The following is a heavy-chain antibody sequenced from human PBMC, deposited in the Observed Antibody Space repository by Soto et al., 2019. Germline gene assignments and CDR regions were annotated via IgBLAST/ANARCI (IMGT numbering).Heavy chain of an antibody. V-gene: IGHV4-59*01. CDR2: IYYSGST. Sequence: PSETLSLTCTVSGGSISSYYWSWIRQPPGKGLEWIGYIYYSGSTNYNPSLKSRVTISVDTSKNQFSLKLSSATAADTAVYYCARESRRYSGYVFYWGQGTLVTVS. D-gene: IGHD5-12*01. J-gene: IGHJ4*02. CDR1: GGSISSYY. CDR3: ARESRRYSGYVFY.